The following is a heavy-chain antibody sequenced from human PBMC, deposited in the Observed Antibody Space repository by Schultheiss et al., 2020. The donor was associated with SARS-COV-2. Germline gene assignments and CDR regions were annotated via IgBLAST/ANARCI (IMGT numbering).Heavy chain of an antibody. J-gene: IGHJ4*01. CDR2: ISSSSSTT. CDR3: ATEYNDFWSGRNHGPFDY. V-gene: IGHV3-48*02. CDR1: GFTFSSYW. D-gene: IGHD3-3*01. Sequence: GGSLRLSCAASGFTFSSYWMHWVRQAPGKGLEWVSYISSSSSTTYYSDSVKGRFTNSRDNAKNSLYLQMNSLRDEDTAVYYCATEYNDFWSGRNHGPFDYWGQGTLVTFSS.